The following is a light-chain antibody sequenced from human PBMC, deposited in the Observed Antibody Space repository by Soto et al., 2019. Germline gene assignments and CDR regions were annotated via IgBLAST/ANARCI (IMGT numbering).Light chain of an antibody. J-gene: IGKJ1*01. V-gene: IGKV1-5*01. CDR1: QTVSTY. CDR3: QQYNSYPWT. Sequence: IQMTQPPSSLSASVGDTLTITCRAAQTVSTYLNWYKQKPGKAPKLLIYDASSLESGVPSRFSGSGSGTEFTLTISSLQPDDFATYYCQQYNSYPWTFGQGTKVDI. CDR2: DAS.